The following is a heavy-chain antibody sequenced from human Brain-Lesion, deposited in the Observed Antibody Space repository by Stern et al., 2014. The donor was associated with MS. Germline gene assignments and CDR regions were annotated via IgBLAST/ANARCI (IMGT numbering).Heavy chain of an antibody. CDR2: IYYSGNT. Sequence: QVQLQESGPGLVKPSETLSLTCTVAGGSVSSTSYAWAWIRQPPGKGLEWIGTIYYSGNTYYSPSLKRRLTIPQDTSKNRSSLQLRSVTAADTAVYYCAGEEDIRYCSGGSCTGNWFDPWGQGTLVTVSS. D-gene: IGHD2-15*01. CDR1: GGSVSSTSYA. V-gene: IGHV4-39*02. CDR3: AGEEDIRYCSGGSCTGNWFDP. J-gene: IGHJ5*02.